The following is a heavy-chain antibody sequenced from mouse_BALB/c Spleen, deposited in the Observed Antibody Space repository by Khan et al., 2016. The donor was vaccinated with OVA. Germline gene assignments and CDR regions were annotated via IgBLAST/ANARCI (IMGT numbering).Heavy chain of an antibody. D-gene: IGHD3-3*01. J-gene: IGHJ1*01. V-gene: IGHV6-6*02. CDR3: ARGWDWYFDV. CDR2: IRLKSNIYAP. CDR1: GFTFSNYW. Sequence: EVKLEESGGGLVQPGGSMKLSCVASGFTFSNYWMNWVRQSPEKGFEWVAEIRLKSNIYAPHYAESVRGRFTISRDDSRGSVYLQMNDLGAADTGIYYCARGWDWYFDVWGAGTTVTVSS.